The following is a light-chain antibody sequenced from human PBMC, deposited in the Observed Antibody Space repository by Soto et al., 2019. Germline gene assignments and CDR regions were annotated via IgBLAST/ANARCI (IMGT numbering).Light chain of an antibody. V-gene: IGLV1-40*01. J-gene: IGLJ2*01. Sequence: QAVVTQPPSVSGAPGQRVTISCTGSSSNIGAGYDVHWYQQLPGTAPKLLIYGNSNRPSGVPDRFSGPKSGTSASLAITGLQAEDEADYYCQSYDSSLSGWKVFGGGTKLTVL. CDR2: GNS. CDR1: SSNIGAGYD. CDR3: QSYDSSLSGWKV.